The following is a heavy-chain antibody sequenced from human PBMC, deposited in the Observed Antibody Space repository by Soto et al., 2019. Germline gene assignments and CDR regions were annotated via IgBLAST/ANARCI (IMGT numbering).Heavy chain of an antibody. V-gene: IGHV3-30*18. CDR2: ISYDGSNK. Sequence: LRLSCAASGFTFSSYGMHWVRQAPGKGLDWVAVISYDGSNKYYADSVKGRFTISRDNSKNTLYLQMNSLRAEDTAVYYCAKIGVAGMLLDANYYYYYGMDVWGQGTTVTVSS. D-gene: IGHD6-19*01. CDR1: GFTFSSYG. J-gene: IGHJ6*02. CDR3: AKIGVAGMLLDANYYYYYGMDV.